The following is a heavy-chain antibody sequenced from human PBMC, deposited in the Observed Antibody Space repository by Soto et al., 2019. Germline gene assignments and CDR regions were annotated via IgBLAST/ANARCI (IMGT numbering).Heavy chain of an antibody. CDR2: IISVFGTT. V-gene: IGHV1-69*01. CDR3: AKSADRHSGTFIGKYYFDY. J-gene: IGHJ4*02. CDR1: GVTFTSYA. Sequence: QVQLVQSGAEVKKPGSSVRVSCKTSGVTFTSYAISWVRQAPGHGLEWMGGIISVFGTTTYAQKFQGRVTSDADVSTSSAYMERRSLTSGDTAMYYCAKSADRHSGTFIGKYYFDYWGQGTLVTVSS. D-gene: IGHD1-26*01.